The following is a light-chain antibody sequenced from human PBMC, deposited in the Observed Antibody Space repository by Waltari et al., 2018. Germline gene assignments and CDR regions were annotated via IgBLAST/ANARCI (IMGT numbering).Light chain of an antibody. V-gene: IGLV2-11*01. Sequence: QSALTQPRSVSGSRGQSVTISCTGTNSDVGGYDTVSWYQQYPGKAPKVIIYTVYKRAPGVRDRFSVSKSGNTASLTISGLQTEDEADYYCSSYTATNTLIFGGGTKVTAL. CDR3: SSYTATNTLI. J-gene: IGLJ2*01. CDR1: NSDVGGYDT. CDR2: TVY.